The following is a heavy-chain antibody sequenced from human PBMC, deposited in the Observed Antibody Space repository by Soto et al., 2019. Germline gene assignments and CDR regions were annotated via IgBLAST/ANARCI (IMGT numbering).Heavy chain of an antibody. CDR2: ISYDGSNK. Sequence: QVQLVESGGGVVQPGRSLRLSCAASGFTFSSYGMHWVRQAPGKGLEWVAVISYDGSNKYYADSVKGRFTISRDNSKNTLYLQMNSLRAEDTAVYYCAKARLTGYYIWGQGTMVTVSS. CDR1: GFTFSSYG. D-gene: IGHD3-9*01. V-gene: IGHV3-30*18. J-gene: IGHJ3*02. CDR3: AKARLTGYYI.